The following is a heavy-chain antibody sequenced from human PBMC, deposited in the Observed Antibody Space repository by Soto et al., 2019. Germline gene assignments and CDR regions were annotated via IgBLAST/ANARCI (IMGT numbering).Heavy chain of an antibody. Sequence: LRLSCAASGFTFINYAMQWVRQAPCKGLEWVAVISYDGSNKYYADSVKGRFTISRDNSKNTMYLQMNSLSDEDTAVYHCARDQVKGTMTILWGQGTLVTVSS. J-gene: IGHJ4*02. CDR3: ARDQVKGTMTIL. CDR1: GFTFINYA. CDR2: ISYDGSNK. V-gene: IGHV3-30-3*01. D-gene: IGHD4-17*01.